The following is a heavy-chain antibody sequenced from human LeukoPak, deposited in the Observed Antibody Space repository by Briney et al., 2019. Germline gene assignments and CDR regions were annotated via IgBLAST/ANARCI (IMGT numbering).Heavy chain of an antibody. CDR3: ARDPRTHPDTAMVTSWYFDL. J-gene: IGHJ2*01. V-gene: IGHV3-74*01. Sequence: PGGSLRLSCAASEFTLSNYWMHWVRQAPGKGLVWVSRINSDGSSTSYADSVKGRFTISRDNAKNTLYLQMNSLRAEDTAVYYCARDPRTHPDTAMVTSWYFDLWGRGTLVTVSS. CDR2: INSDGSST. D-gene: IGHD5-18*01. CDR1: EFTLSNYW.